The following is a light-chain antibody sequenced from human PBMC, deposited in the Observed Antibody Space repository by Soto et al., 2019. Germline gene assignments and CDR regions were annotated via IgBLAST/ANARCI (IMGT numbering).Light chain of an antibody. V-gene: IGLV2-14*03. Sequence: QSALTQPASVSGSPGQSITISCTGTSSDVGGYNYVSWYQQHPGKAPELMIYDVDSRPSGVSNRFSGSKSGNTASLTISGLQSEDEADYYCSSYTSSSTLVFGGGTKLTVL. CDR2: DVD. J-gene: IGLJ2*01. CDR1: SSDVGGYNY. CDR3: SSYTSSSTLV.